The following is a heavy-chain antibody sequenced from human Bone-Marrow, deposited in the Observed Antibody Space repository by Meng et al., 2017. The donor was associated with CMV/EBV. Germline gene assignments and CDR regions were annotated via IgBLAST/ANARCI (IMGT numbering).Heavy chain of an antibody. CDR2: IYPGDSDT. D-gene: IGHD6-19*01. CDR1: GYDFTSYW. J-gene: IGHJ4*02. Sequence: GESLKISCKGSGYDFTSYWIAWVRQMPGKGLEWMGMIYPGDSDTRYSPSFQGQVTISADKSISTAYLQWSSLKASDTAMYYCARQWRIAVAENFDYWGQGTLVTVSS. V-gene: IGHV5-51*01. CDR3: ARQWRIAVAENFDY.